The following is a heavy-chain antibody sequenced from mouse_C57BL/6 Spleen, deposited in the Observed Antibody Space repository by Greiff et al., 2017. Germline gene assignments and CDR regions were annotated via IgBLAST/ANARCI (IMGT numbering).Heavy chain of an antibody. CDR3: ARSYYGSSYLAWFAY. Sequence: DVMLVESGGGLVQPGGSLSLSCAASGFTFTDYYMSWVRQPPGKALEWLGFIRNKANGYTTEYSASVKGRFTISRDNSQSILYLQMNALRAEDSATYYCARSYYGSSYLAWFAYWGQGTLVTVSA. D-gene: IGHD1-1*01. V-gene: IGHV7-3*01. CDR2: IRNKANGYTT. J-gene: IGHJ3*01. CDR1: GFTFTDYY.